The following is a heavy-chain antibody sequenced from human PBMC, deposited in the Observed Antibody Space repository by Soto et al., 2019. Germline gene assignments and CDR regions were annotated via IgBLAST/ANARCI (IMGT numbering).Heavy chain of an antibody. CDR1: GGSFSGYY. Sequence: SETLSLTCAVYGGSFSGYYWSWIRQPPGKGLEWIGEINHSGSTNYNPSLKSRVTISVDTSKNQFSLKLSSVTAADTAVYYCARWRVNKGYYYDSSGYYPRVFDYWGQGTLVTVSS. CDR3: ARWRVNKGYYYDSSGYYPRVFDY. CDR2: INHSGST. V-gene: IGHV4-34*01. J-gene: IGHJ4*02. D-gene: IGHD3-22*01.